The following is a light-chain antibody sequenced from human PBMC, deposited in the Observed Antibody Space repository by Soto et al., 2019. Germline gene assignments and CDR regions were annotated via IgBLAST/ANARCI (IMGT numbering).Light chain of an antibody. CDR1: QDVGRY. Sequence: AIRMTQSPSSLSASAGDRVAIACRASQDVGRYLAWYQQKPGQAPKLLIYGASTLQSGVPSRFSGGGSGTDFTLTISCLQSEDCATYYCQNYKNYPWPFGQGTKVEIK. CDR2: GAS. J-gene: IGKJ1*01. V-gene: IGKV1-8*01. CDR3: QNYKNYPWP.